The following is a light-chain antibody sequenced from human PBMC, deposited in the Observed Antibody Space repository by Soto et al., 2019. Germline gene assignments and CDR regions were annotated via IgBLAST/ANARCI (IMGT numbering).Light chain of an antibody. CDR3: ASSTSSDTLV. Sequence: QYALTQPASVTGSPGQSISISCIGASSDVGSSNYVSWYQQHPGKAPKLIIYDVTNRPSGVSDRFSASKSGNTASLTISGLQAEDEADYYCASSTSSDTLVFGGGTKVTVL. V-gene: IGLV2-14*03. CDR2: DVT. CDR1: SSDVGSSNY. J-gene: IGLJ2*01.